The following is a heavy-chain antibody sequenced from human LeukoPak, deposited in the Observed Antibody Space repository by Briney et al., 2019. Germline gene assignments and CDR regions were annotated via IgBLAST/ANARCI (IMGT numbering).Heavy chain of an antibody. V-gene: IGHV3-74*01. CDR1: GLSFSNYW. Sequence: GGSLRLSCVGSGLSFSNYWMHWVRHVPGKGLVWVSYITIDGTTTGYADFVKDRFTISRDNTKNTLYLQMNSLRAEDTALYYCAKDSYDSSGSPVDFDYWGQGTLVTVSS. CDR3: AKDSYDSSGSPVDFDY. CDR2: ITIDGTTT. D-gene: IGHD3-22*01. J-gene: IGHJ4*02.